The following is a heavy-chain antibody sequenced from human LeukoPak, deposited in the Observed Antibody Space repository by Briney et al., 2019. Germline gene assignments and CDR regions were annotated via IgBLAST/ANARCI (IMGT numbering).Heavy chain of an antibody. CDR1: GFTFSTYA. CDR3: AKGFLTMILFMVDFTGDAFDT. D-gene: IGHD3-22*01. Sequence: PGGSLRLSCAASGFTFSTYAMSWVRQAPGKGLEWVAGISGGSESTIYADSVKGRFTISRDNSKSTLYLQMNSLRAEDTAVYYCAKGFLTMILFMVDFTGDAFDTWGQGTMVTISS. CDR2: ISGGSEST. J-gene: IGHJ3*02. V-gene: IGHV3-23*01.